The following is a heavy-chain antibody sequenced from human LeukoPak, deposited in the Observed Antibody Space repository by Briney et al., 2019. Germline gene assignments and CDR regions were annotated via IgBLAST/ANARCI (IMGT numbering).Heavy chain of an antibody. CDR2: ISAYNGNT. V-gene: IGHV1-18*04. Sequence: ASVKVSCKASGYTFTSYYMHWVRQAPGQGLEWMGWISAYNGNTNYAQKLQGRVTMTTDTSTSTAYMELRSLRSDDTAVYYCAREVGWLLARRFDPWGQGTLVTVSS. D-gene: IGHD3-9*01. CDR3: AREVGWLLARRFDP. J-gene: IGHJ5*02. CDR1: GYTFTSYY.